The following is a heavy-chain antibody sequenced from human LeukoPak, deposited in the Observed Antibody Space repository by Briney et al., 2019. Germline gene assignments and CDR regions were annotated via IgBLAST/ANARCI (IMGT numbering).Heavy chain of an antibody. D-gene: IGHD3-10*01. CDR3: AHSRASGLRSVVLDY. CDR1: GFSLNTRGVG. Sequence: SGPTLVKPTQTLTLTCTFSGFSLNTRGVGVGWIRQPPGEALECLAVIYWDDDKRYSPSLKSRLTITKDTSKNQVVLRMTNMDPVDTATYYCAHSRASGLRSVVLDYWGQGTLVTVSS. V-gene: IGHV2-5*02. CDR2: IYWDDDK. J-gene: IGHJ4*02.